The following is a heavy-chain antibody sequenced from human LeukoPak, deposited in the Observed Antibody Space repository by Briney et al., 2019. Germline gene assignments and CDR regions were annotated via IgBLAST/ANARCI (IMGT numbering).Heavy chain of an antibody. Sequence: ASVKVSFKASGCTFTNYGISWVRQAPGQGLEWMAWISANNGETRYAQNLQGRVTMTTDTSTSTAYMELRSLRSDDTAVYYCARVPPSAHQLLSSDYWGQGTQVTVSS. D-gene: IGHD2-2*01. CDR2: ISANNGET. CDR1: GCTFTNYG. CDR3: ARVPPSAHQLLSSDY. J-gene: IGHJ4*02. V-gene: IGHV1-18*04.